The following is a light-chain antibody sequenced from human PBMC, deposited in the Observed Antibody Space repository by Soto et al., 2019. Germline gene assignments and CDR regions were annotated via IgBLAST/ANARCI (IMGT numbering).Light chain of an antibody. CDR1: QNIGIN. CDR2: RAS. V-gene: IGKV3-15*01. Sequence: EIVMTQSPATLLVSPGGRATLSGRASQNIGINIVCYQKKPGQAPRLLXCRASTRATGIPARFSGSGSSTEFTLTISSLQSEDYAAYYCQQYHQWPPITFGQGTRLEI. CDR3: QQYHQWPPIT. J-gene: IGKJ5*01.